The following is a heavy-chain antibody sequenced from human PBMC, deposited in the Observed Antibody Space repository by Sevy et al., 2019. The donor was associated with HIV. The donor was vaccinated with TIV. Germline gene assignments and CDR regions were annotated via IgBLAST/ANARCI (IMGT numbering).Heavy chain of an antibody. D-gene: IGHD2-15*01. V-gene: IGHV4-34*01. J-gene: IGHJ4*02. CDR3: TRGPLFSPEYCSGGTCPTIDY. CDR2: VSQSGSA. Sequence: SENLSLTCAVSGVSFSDYYWVWIRQPPGKGLEWIGEVSQSGSANYNPSLRSRVIMSLDTSNNHFSLKLTSVTAADTAVYYCTRGPLFSPEYCSGGTCPTIDYWSQGTLVTVSS. CDR1: GVSFSDYY.